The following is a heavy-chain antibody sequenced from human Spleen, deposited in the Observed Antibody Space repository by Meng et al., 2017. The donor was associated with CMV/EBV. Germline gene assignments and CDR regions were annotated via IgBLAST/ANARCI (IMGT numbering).Heavy chain of an antibody. CDR2: LRHRGST. CDR1: GGSVNNYY. V-gene: IGHV4-59*02. CDR3: ARVSRGGFDP. J-gene: IGHJ5*02. Sequence: SETLSLTCAFSGGSVNNYYWSWIRQPPGRGLEWIGSLRHRGSTNYNPSLKSRVTMSSDTSTNGFSLRLSSVTAGDTAVYYCARVSRGGFDPWGQGTLVTVSS. D-gene: IGHD2-15*01.